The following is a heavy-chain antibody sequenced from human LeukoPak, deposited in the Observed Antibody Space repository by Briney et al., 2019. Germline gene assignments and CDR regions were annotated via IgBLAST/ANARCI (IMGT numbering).Heavy chain of an antibody. D-gene: IGHD6-13*01. CDR3: ARSPAAGTLDY. CDR1: GFTFSDYY. CDR2: ISFSGTYT. J-gene: IGHJ4*01. Sequence: GGSLRLSCAVSGFTFSDYYMSWIRQAPGKGLEWLSFISFSGTYTNYAGSVKGRFIISRDNAKNSLYLLMNSLGGEDTAVYYCARSPAAGTLDYWGQGTVVTVSS. V-gene: IGHV3-11*06.